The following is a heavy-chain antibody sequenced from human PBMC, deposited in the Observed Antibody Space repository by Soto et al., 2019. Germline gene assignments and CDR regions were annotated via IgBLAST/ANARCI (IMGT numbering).Heavy chain of an antibody. Sequence: ASVKVSCKASGYTFTSYAMHWVRQAPGQRLEWMGWINAGNGNTKYSQKFQGRVTITRDTSASTAYMELSSLRSEDTAVYYCASSPTTGYIAAEFDYWGQRTLVTVSS. CDR1: GYTFTSYA. D-gene: IGHD6-25*01. CDR2: INAGNGNT. J-gene: IGHJ4*02. V-gene: IGHV1-3*01. CDR3: ASSPTTGYIAAEFDY.